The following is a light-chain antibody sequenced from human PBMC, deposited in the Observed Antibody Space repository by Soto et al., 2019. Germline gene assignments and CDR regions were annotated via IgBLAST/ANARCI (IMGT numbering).Light chain of an antibody. Sequence: IGMTQSPATLSVSPGETATLSWRASQSVSSNLDWYQKKHGKTPRLLIYGASTRATGIPGRFSGSGYGTEFTLTISSMQSEDFAVYYCHQYINWPWTFGQGTKVDIK. CDR3: HQYINWPWT. CDR1: QSVSSN. V-gene: IGKV3-15*01. J-gene: IGKJ1*01. CDR2: GAS.